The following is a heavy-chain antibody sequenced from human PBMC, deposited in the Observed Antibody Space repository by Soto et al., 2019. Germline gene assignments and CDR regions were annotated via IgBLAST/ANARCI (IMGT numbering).Heavy chain of an antibody. V-gene: IGHV1-69*01. CDR3: AREVGYGIFSAALLD. CDR2: IITLFGTA. CDR1: GGTFSSHS. Sequence: VQLMQSGAEVKQPGSSVKVSCKASGGTFSSHSINWVRQAPGQGLEWMGGIITLFGTANYAKNFQGRFTITEEQSKRTVYMELNSMRSDDTAVYYCAREVGYGIFSAALLDWGQGTLVTVSS. J-gene: IGHJ4*02. D-gene: IGHD4-17*01.